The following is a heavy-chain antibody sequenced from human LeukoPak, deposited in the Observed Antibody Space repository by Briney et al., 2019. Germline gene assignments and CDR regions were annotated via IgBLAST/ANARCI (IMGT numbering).Heavy chain of an antibody. CDR2: IYYSGST. D-gene: IGHD3-3*01. J-gene: IGHJ3*02. V-gene: IGHV4-31*03. Sequence: SQTLSLTCTVSGGSISSGGYSWSWIRQHPGKGLEWIGYIYYSGSTYYNPSLKSRVTISADTSKNQFSLKLSSVTAADTAVYYCARENSRSGYDFWSGPGAFDIWGQGTMVTVSS. CDR1: GGSISSGGYS. CDR3: ARENSRSGYDFWSGPGAFDI.